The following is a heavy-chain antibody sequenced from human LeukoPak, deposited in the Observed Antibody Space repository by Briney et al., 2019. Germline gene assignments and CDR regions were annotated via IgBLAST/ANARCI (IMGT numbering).Heavy chain of an antibody. V-gene: IGHV4-59*08. CDR2: IYYSGST. Sequence: SETLSLTCTVSGGSISSYYWSWIRQPPGKGLEWIGYIYYSGSTNYNPSLKSRVTISVDTSKNQFSLKLSSVTAADTAVYYCARLVGVVVAARSSDNWFDPWGQGTLVTVSS. CDR1: GGSISSYY. D-gene: IGHD2-15*01. J-gene: IGHJ5*02. CDR3: ARLVGVVVAARSSDNWFDP.